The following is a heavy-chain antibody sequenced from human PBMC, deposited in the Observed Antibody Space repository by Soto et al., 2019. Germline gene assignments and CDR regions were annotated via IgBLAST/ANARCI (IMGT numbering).Heavy chain of an antibody. CDR1: GTTFSAYD. D-gene: IGHD5-18*01. CDR2: VNGGSGGST. CDR3: RAYTYGHGFDY. J-gene: IGHJ4*02. Sequence: LSLSCATSGTTFSAYDMNWVRQAPGMGLEWVSLVNGGSGGSTYYADSVKGRFTISRDDSKNTLYLQMNSLRAEDTAVYYCRAYTYGHGFDYWGQGTLVTVSS. V-gene: IGHV3-23*01.